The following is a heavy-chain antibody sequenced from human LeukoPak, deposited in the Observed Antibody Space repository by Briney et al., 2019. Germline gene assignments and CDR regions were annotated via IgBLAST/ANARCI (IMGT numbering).Heavy chain of an antibody. CDR2: INPNSGGT. Sequence: GASVKVSCKASGYTFTGYYMHWVRQAPGQGLEWMGWINPNSGGTNYAQEFQGWVTMTRDTSISTAYMELSRLRSEDTAFYYCAADDLNIGWWGQGTLVTVSS. CDR1: GYTFTGYY. V-gene: IGHV1-2*04. D-gene: IGHD2/OR15-2a*01. J-gene: IGHJ4*02. CDR3: AADDLNIGW.